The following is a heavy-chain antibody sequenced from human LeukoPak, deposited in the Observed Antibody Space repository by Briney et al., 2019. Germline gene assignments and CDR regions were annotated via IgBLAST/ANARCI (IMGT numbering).Heavy chain of an antibody. J-gene: IGHJ4*02. CDR3: AREGRGTMIVVVITYLDY. CDR1: GFTFSSYE. D-gene: IGHD3-22*01. V-gene: IGHV3-48*03. CDR2: ISSSGSTI. Sequence: GGSLRLSCAASGFTFSSYEMNWVRQAPGKGLEWVSYISSSGSTIYYADSVKGRFTISRDNAKNSLYLQMNSLRAEDTAVYYCAREGRGTMIVVVITYLDYWGQGTLVTVSS.